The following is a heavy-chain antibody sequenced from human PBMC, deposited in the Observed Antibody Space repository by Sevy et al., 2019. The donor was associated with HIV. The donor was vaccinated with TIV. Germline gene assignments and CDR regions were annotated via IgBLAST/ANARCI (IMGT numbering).Heavy chain of an antibody. Sequence: ASVKVSCKASGYLFISYGINWVRQAPGQGLEWMGWISPYNGYTNSLQKFQDRVTLTTDTSISTAYMELRSLRSDDTAVYYCARDDTYSDPERYHYSYMDVWGKRTTVTVSS. J-gene: IGHJ6*03. D-gene: IGHD1-26*01. CDR1: GYLFISYG. CDR3: ARDDTYSDPERYHYSYMDV. CDR2: ISPYNGYT. V-gene: IGHV1-18*01.